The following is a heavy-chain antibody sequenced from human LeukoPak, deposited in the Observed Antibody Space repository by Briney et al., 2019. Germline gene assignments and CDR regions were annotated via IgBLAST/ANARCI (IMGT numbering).Heavy chain of an antibody. D-gene: IGHD2-2*01. CDR2: MNEYSTTI. J-gene: IGHJ5*02. Sequence: PGGSLRLSCAASGFPFNSFWMHWVRQAPGKGLVWVSDMNEYSTTIRYADSVKGRFTISRDNAKNSLYLQMNSLRAEDTAVYYCAREYRAFVVVPAASGWFDPWGQGTLVTVSS. V-gene: IGHV3-74*01. CDR1: GFPFNSFW. CDR3: AREYRAFVVVPAASGWFDP.